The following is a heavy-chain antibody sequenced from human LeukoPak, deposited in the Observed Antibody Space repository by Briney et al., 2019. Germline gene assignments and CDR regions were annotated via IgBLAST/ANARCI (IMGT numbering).Heavy chain of an antibody. D-gene: IGHD7-27*01. J-gene: IGHJ4*02. V-gene: IGHV1-8*01. Sequence: ASVKVSCKASGYTFTSYDFNWVRRATGQRPEWMGWMSPNSGDTGYAQKFQDRVTMTRNTSISTAYMELSSLRSDGTAVYYCARGPPNWGYDYWGPGTLVTVSS. CDR1: GYTFTSYD. CDR2: MSPNSGDT. CDR3: ARGPPNWGYDY.